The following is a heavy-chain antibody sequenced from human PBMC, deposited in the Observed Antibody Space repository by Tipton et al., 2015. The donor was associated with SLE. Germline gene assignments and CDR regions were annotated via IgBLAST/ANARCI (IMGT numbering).Heavy chain of an antibody. D-gene: IGHD1-26*01. CDR3: ARALIVGAPTGYYYYGMDV. V-gene: IGHV3-53*05. J-gene: IGHJ6*02. CDR2: IYSGGST. CDR1: GFTVSSNY. Sequence: SLRLSWAASGFTVSSNYMRWVRQAPGKGLEWVSVIYSGGSTYYADSGKGRFTISRDNSKSTLYLQMNSLRAEDTAVYYWARALIVGAPTGYYYYGMDVWGQGTTVTVSS.